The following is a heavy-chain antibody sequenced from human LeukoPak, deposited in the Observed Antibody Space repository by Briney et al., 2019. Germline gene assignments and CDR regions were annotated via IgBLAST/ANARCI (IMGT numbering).Heavy chain of an antibody. J-gene: IGHJ4*02. D-gene: IGHD1-14*01. V-gene: IGHV3-21*01. CDR3: AREFEPDYFDY. CDR2: ISSSGLYI. CDR1: GFTFSGYT. Sequence: PGGSLRLSCTVSGFTFSGYTMHWVRQAPGKGLEWVSSISSSGLYIYFVDSLKGRFTISRDNAKNSLYLQVNSLRAEDTAVYYCAREFEPDYFDYWGQGTLDSVSS.